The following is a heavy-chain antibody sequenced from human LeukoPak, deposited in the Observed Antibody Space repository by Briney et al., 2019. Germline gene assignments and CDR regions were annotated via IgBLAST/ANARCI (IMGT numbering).Heavy chain of an antibody. CDR2: IYNSGST. Sequence: PSETLSLTCTVSGGSISSYYWNWIRQPPGKGLEWIGYIYNSGSTNYNPSLKSRVTISVDTSKNQFSLKLSSVTAADTAVYYCARQAVAGNRRRSWFDPWGQGTLVTVSS. V-gene: IGHV4-59*01. CDR1: GGSISSYY. J-gene: IGHJ5*02. D-gene: IGHD6-19*01. CDR3: ARQAVAGNRRRSWFDP.